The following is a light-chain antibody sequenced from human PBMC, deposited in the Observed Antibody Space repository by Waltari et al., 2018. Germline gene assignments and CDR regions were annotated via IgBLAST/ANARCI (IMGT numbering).Light chain of an antibody. Sequence: SYVLTQPPSVSVAPGETARITCGGNTIGRKTVHWYQQKPGQTPVVVISYDSDRPSGIPERFSGSNSGNTATLTISRVEAGDEADYYCQVWDSSSDHGVFGTGTKVTVL. J-gene: IGLJ1*01. CDR2: YDS. CDR1: TIGRKT. CDR3: QVWDSSSDHGV. V-gene: IGLV3-21*04.